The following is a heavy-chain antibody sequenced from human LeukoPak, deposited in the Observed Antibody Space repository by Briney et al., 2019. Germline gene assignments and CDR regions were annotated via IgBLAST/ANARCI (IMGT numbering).Heavy chain of an antibody. Sequence: SETPSLTCTVSGGSISSGGYYWSWIRQPPGKGLEWIGYIYHSGSTYYNPSLKSRVTISVDRSKNQFSLKLSSVTAADTAVYYCARGYYYHYMDVWGKGTTVTVSS. J-gene: IGHJ6*03. CDR3: ARGYYYHYMDV. CDR1: GGSISSGGYY. CDR2: IYHSGST. V-gene: IGHV4-30-2*01.